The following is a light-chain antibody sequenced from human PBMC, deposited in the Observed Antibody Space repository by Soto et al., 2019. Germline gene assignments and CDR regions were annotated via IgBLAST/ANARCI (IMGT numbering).Light chain of an antibody. CDR1: QAISSA. CDR2: DAS. Sequence: ANQLTQSPSSLSASVGDRVTITCRASQAISSALAWYQQKPGKPPKLLIYDASTLQSGVPSRFSGTASGTDFTLTINSLQPEDFATYYCLQHNSYPRLTFGGGTKVDIK. V-gene: IGKV1-13*02. J-gene: IGKJ4*01. CDR3: LQHNSYPRLT.